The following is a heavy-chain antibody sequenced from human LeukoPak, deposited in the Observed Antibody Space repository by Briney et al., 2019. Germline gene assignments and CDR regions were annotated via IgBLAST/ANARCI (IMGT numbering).Heavy chain of an antibody. Sequence: GGSLRLSCAASGFTFSNYWMHWVRQAPGKGLVWVSRINTDGSSTDYADSVKGRFTISRDNAKNSLFLQVNSLRAEDTAVYYCARMTGGLWDYWGQGTLVTVSS. V-gene: IGHV3-74*01. CDR1: GFTFSNYW. J-gene: IGHJ4*02. CDR2: INTDGSST. D-gene: IGHD2-15*01. CDR3: ARMTGGLWDY.